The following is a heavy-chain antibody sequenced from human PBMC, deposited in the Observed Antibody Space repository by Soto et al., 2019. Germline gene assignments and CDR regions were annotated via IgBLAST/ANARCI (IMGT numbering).Heavy chain of an antibody. J-gene: IGHJ6*02. V-gene: IGHV4-31*03. CDR2: IYYSGST. CDR3: ARVPLGGDFYYVMDV. CDR1: VGSISSGDFY. D-gene: IGHD3-16*01. Sequence: SETLSLTCTVSVGSISSGDFYWSWIRQHPGKGLEWIGYIYYSGSTYYNPSLKSRVTMSVDTSKNQFSLNLSSVTAADTAVYYCARVPLGGDFYYVMDVWGQGTTVTVSS.